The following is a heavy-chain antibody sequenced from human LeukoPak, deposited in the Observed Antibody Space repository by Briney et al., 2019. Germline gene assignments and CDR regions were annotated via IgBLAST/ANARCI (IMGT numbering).Heavy chain of an antibody. D-gene: IGHD2-2*01. V-gene: IGHV3-30*01. Sequence: QPGGSLRLSCAASGFTFSSYAMHWVRQAPGKGLEWVAVISYDGSNKYYADSVKGRFTISRDNSKNTLYLQMNSLRAEDTAVYYCAREPSTLYAYYYYYMDVWGKGTTVTVSS. CDR2: ISYDGSNK. CDR1: GFTFSSYA. J-gene: IGHJ6*03. CDR3: AREPSTLYAYYYYYMDV.